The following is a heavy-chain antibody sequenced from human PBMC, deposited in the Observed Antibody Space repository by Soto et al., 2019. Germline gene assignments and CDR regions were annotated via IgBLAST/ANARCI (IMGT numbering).Heavy chain of an antibody. Sequence: QVQLVQSGAQVKKPGASVKVSCKASGYTFTLYTIHWVRQAPGQRLEWMGWIHAGNGYTKYSQNFQGRVTITRATSVSTVYMEMSSLTSEDTGVFYCARGQYSGYDLQLAFDIWGQGTTVTVSS. CDR1: GYTFTLYT. D-gene: IGHD5-12*01. J-gene: IGHJ3*02. V-gene: IGHV1-3*01. CDR3: ARGQYSGYDLQLAFDI. CDR2: IHAGNGYT.